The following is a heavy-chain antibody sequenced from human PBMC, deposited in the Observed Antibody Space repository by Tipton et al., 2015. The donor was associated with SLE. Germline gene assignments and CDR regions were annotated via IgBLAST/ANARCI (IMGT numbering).Heavy chain of an antibody. Sequence: PGLVKPSQTLSLTCAISGDSVSTNSAAWTWIRQSPSRGLEWLGRTYYRSKWYSDYAVSVKSRITINPDTSKNQFSLRLSSVTAADTAMYYCARHVGVAYYYAMDVWGQGTTVVISS. CDR1: GDSVSTNSAA. CDR3: ARHVGVAYYYAMDV. CDR2: TYYRSKWYS. V-gene: IGHV6-1*01. D-gene: IGHD2-15*01. J-gene: IGHJ6*02.